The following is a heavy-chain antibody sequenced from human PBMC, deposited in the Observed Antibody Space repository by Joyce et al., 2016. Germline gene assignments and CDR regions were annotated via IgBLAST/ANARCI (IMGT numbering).Heavy chain of an antibody. CDR2: INTNTGNP. CDR3: ARVDRSGSLNWFDP. Sequence: QVQLVQSGSELKKPGASVKVSCKGSGYSFSSYAINWVRQAPGQGLEWMGWINTNTGNPTYAQGFTGRFVFSLDTSVSTAYLQISNLKAEDTAVYYCARVDRSGSLNWFDPWGQGTLVTVSS. D-gene: IGHD6-19*01. CDR1: GYSFSSYA. J-gene: IGHJ5*02. V-gene: IGHV7-4-1*02.